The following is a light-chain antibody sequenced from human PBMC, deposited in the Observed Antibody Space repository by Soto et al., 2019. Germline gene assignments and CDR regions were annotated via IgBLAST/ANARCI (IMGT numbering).Light chain of an antibody. Sequence: EIVMTQSPATLSVSPGEGVTLSCRASQSVSSSLAWYQQKPGQSPRLLIYGASTRATGIPARFSGSGSGTDVTLTISGLQSEDFAIYYCQHYANWPRTFGLGTKVEIK. J-gene: IGKJ1*01. CDR1: QSVSSS. CDR3: QHYANWPRT. V-gene: IGKV3-15*01. CDR2: GAS.